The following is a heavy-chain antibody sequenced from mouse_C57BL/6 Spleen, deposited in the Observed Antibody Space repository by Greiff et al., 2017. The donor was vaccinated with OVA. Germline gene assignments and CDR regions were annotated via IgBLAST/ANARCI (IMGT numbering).Heavy chain of an antibody. J-gene: IGHJ1*03. CDR2: IRLKSDNYAT. V-gene: IGHV6-3*01. D-gene: IGHD1-1*01. CDR1: GFTFSNYW. Sequence: EVQLVESGGGLVQPGGSMKLSCVASGFTFSNYWMNWVRQSPEKGLEWVAQIRLKSDNYATHYAESVKGRFTISRDDSKSSVYLQMNNLRAEDTGIYYCTGLYYYGIDWYFDVWGTGTTVTVSS. CDR3: TGLYYYGIDWYFDV.